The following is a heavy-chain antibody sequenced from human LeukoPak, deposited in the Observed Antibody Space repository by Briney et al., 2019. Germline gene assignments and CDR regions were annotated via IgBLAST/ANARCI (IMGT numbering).Heavy chain of an antibody. V-gene: IGHV3-7*01. CDR2: IKQDGSER. J-gene: IGHJ4*02. CDR1: GFTFSNYW. Sequence: GGSLRLSCAASGFTFSNYWMTWVRQAPGKGPEGVANIKQDGSERNYVDSVKGRFTIARDNTKNSLYLPMTSLRGEDTAVYYCASRAGKPGNTPWCFDYWGQGALVTVSS. CDR3: ASRAGKPGNTPWCFDY. D-gene: IGHD1-7*01.